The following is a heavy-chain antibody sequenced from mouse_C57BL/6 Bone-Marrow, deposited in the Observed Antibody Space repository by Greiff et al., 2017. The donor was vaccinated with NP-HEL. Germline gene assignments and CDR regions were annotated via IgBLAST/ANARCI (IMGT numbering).Heavy chain of an antibody. J-gene: IGHJ1*03. CDR1: GFTFSSYG. CDR2: ISSGGSYT. D-gene: IGHD1-1*01. CDR3: ARIYYGSSYWYFDV. V-gene: IGHV5-6*01. Sequence: EVNVVESGGDLVKPGGSLKLSCAASGFTFSSYGMSWVRQTPDKRLEWVATISSGGSYTYYPDSVKGRFTISRDNAKNTLYLQMSSLKSEDTAMYYCARIYYGSSYWYFDVWGTGTTVTVSS.